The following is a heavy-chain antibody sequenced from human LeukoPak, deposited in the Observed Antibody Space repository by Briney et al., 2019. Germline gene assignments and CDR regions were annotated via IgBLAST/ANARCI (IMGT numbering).Heavy chain of an antibody. Sequence: GGSVRLSCEASGFTFSSYSMNWVRQAPGKGLEWVSSIIVRSSLINSAQSMKGRFTITRDTAKNSLYLQMNSLRAEDTAGYFCARDGSITAAGSYYHYGMDVWGQGTTVTVSS. CDR3: ARDGSITAAGSYYHYGMDV. J-gene: IGHJ6*02. CDR1: GFTFSSYS. CDR2: IIVRSSLI. D-gene: IGHD6-13*01. V-gene: IGHV3-21*06.